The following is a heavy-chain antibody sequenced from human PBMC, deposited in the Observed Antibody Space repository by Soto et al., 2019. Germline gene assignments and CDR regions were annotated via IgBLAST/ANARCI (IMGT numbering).Heavy chain of an antibody. Sequence: EVQLVESGGGMIQTGESLRLSCAASGFTVSSKYMNWVRQAPGKGLEWVSLINTAGDTHYADSVKGRFTISRDNSRNTLYLQMNSLRADDTAVYYCARSSGDYIESREFDYWGQGTLVTVSS. J-gene: IGHJ4*02. CDR2: INTAGDT. V-gene: IGHV3-66*01. CDR3: ARSSGDYIESREFDY. CDR1: GFTVSSKY. D-gene: IGHD6-6*01.